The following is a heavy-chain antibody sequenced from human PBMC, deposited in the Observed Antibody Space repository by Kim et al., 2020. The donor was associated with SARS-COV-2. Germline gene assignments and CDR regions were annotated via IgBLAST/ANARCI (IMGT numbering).Heavy chain of an antibody. CDR3: SRHLGGYYFDY. CDR1: GGSISSYY. D-gene: IGHD3-16*01. J-gene: IGHJ4*02. Sequence: SETLSLTCTVSGGSISSYYWSWIRQPPGKGLEWIGYIYYSGSTNYNPSLKSRVTISVDTSKNQFSLKLSSVTAADTAVYYCSRHLGGYYFDYWGQGTLVT. V-gene: IGHV4-59*08. CDR2: IYYSGST.